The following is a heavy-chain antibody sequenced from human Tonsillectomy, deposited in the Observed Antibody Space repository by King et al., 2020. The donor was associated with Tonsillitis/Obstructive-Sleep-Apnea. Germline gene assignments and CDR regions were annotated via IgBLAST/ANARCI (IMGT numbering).Heavy chain of an antibody. J-gene: IGHJ4*02. CDR1: GYTFTRYY. D-gene: IGHD2-15*01. CDR3: ARDDKDDRYFDY. Sequence: VQLVQSGAEVKKPGASLKVSCKAYGYTFTRYYIDWVRQAPGQGLEWMGIINPSDGVTTYAQKFQGRVTMTRDTSTNTVQMELSTLRSEDTAVYYCARDDKDDRYFDYWGQGTLVTVSS. V-gene: IGHV1-46*01. CDR2: INPSDGVT.